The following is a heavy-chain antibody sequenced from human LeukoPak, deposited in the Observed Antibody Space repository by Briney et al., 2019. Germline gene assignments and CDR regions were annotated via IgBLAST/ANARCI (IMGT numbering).Heavy chain of an antibody. CDR2: IIVGSGRT. CDR3: ARGRANVAAADNWFDP. V-gene: IGHV1-58*02. Sequence: SVKVSCKASGFTFSNSAIQWVRQARGQRLEWIGWIIVGSGRTHYAQNLQERLTITRDMSTNTAYMELSSLRSEDTAVYYCARGRANVAAADNWFDPWGQGTLVTVSS. D-gene: IGHD6-13*01. J-gene: IGHJ5*02. CDR1: GFTFSNSA.